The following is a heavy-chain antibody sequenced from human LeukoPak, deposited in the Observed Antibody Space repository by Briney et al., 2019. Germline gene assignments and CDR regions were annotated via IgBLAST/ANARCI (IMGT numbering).Heavy chain of an antibody. CDR2: IYSGGGT. J-gene: IGHJ6*03. Sequence: GGSLRLSCAVSGFTFSRNSMNWVRQAPGKGLEWVSVIYSGGGTYYADSVKGRFTISRDNSKNTLYLQMNSLRAEDTAVYYCARGLPPNYYYYMDVWGKGTTVTISS. CDR1: GFTFSRNS. CDR3: ARGLPPNYYYYMDV. V-gene: IGHV3-66*01.